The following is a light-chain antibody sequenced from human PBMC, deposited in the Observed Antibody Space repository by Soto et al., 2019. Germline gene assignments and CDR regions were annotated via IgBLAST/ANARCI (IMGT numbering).Light chain of an antibody. CDR3: QQRSNWPRT. V-gene: IGKV3-11*01. Sequence: EIVLTQSPATLSLSPGERATLSCRASQSVSSYLAWYQQKPGQAPRLLIYDASNRATGIPARFSGSGSGTDFTRTISSLEPEDFGVYYCQQRSNWPRTFGQGTKVEIK. CDR1: QSVSSY. J-gene: IGKJ1*01. CDR2: DAS.